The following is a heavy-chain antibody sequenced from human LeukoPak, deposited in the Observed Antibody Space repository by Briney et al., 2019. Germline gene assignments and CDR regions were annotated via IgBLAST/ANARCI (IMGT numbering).Heavy chain of an antibody. D-gene: IGHD1-1*01. CDR3: ARGFSGTADY. J-gene: IGHJ4*02. CDR2: ISSSSSYI. CDR1: GFTFSSYS. V-gene: IGHV3-21*01. Sequence: GGSLRLSCAASGFTFSSYSMNWVRQAPGKGLEWVLSISSSSSYIYYADSVKGRFTISRDNAKSSLYLQMTSLRAEDTAVYYCARGFSGTADYWGQGTLVTVSS.